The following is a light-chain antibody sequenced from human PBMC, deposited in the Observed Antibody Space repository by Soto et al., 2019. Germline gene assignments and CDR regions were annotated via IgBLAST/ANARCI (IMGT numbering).Light chain of an antibody. J-gene: IGKJ5*01. CDR2: ETS. CDR1: QGVRNY. Sequence: EIVLTQSPGTLSLSPGERATLSCRASQGVRNYLAWYQQKPGQVPRLLIYETSNRATGVPARFSGSGSGTDYTLTITSLEPEDFAFYYCQQRSNWPITFGQGTRLEIK. CDR3: QQRSNWPIT. V-gene: IGKV3-11*01.